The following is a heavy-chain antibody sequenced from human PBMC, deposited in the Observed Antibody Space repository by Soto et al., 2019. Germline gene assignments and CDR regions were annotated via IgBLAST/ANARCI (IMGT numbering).Heavy chain of an antibody. V-gene: IGHV1-69*13. Sequence: SVKLSCKESGGTFSSYAISWVRQAPGQGLEWMGGIIPIFGTANYAQKIQGRVTITADESTSTAYMELSSLRSEDTAVYYCARDRYYDSSGYQFDYWGQGTLVTLSS. CDR2: IIPIFGTA. CDR1: GGTFSSYA. D-gene: IGHD3-22*01. J-gene: IGHJ4*02. CDR3: ARDRYYDSSGYQFDY.